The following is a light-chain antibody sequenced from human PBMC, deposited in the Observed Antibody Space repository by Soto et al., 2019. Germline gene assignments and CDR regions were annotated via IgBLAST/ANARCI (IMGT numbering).Light chain of an antibody. CDR1: SSDVGAYNY. CDR3: CSPTDSYVV. Sequence: QSALTQPRSVSGSPGQSITISCTGTSSDVGAYNYVSWYQQHPGLVPKLMIHDVTKRPSGVPDRFSGSKSGNTASLTISGLHAEYEADYYCCSPTDSYVVFGGGTQLTVL. J-gene: IGLJ3*02. V-gene: IGLV2-11*01. CDR2: DVT.